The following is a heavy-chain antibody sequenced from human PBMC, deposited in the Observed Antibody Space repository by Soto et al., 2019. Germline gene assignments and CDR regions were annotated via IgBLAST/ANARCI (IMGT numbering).Heavy chain of an antibody. CDR1: GGPFSGYY. CDR3: ARGIGGTSDY. CDR2: INYSGNT. J-gene: IGHJ4*02. Sequence: KPSETLSLTCAVHGGPFSGYYWSWIRQPPGKGLEWIGEINYSGNTNYTPSLKSRVTISVDTSKKHFSLKLSSVTAADTAVYYCARGIGGTSDYWGQGTLVTV. V-gene: IGHV4-34*01. D-gene: IGHD2-15*01.